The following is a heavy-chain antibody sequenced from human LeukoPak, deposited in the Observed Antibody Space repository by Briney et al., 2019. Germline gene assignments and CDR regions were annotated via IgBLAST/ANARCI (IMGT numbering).Heavy chain of an antibody. D-gene: IGHD2/OR15-2a*01. Sequence: PSETLSLTCNVSGVSVSTSHWNWIRQRPGKGLEWIGCLSYTGKTDYNPSLKSRVSISLGSSNNHFSLRLTSVTAADTAVYYCSEGYFEPFDHWGQGILVTVSS. V-gene: IGHV4-59*02. CDR2: LSYTGKT. CDR1: GVSVSTSH. CDR3: SEGYFEPFDH. J-gene: IGHJ4*02.